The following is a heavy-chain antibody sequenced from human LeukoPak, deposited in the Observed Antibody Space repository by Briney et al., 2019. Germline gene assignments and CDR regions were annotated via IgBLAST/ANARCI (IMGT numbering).Heavy chain of an antibody. CDR1: EYTFTTYS. Sequence: GGSLRFSCAVSEYTFTTYSMAWVRQAPGKGLEWVSSISSSATYRYYADSVNGRFTISRDDPKNSLYLQMNSLRAEDTAVYYCARDYPLVYGVAGEASSDYRGQGTLVTVSS. D-gene: IGHD4-17*01. J-gene: IGHJ4*02. CDR2: ISSSATYR. CDR3: ARDYPLVYGVAGEASSDY. V-gene: IGHV3-21*01.